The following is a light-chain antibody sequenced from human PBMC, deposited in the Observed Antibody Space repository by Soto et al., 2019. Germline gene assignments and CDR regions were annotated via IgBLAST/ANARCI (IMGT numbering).Light chain of an antibody. J-gene: IGLJ1*01. CDR1: SSDVGGYNY. V-gene: IGLV2-14*01. CDR3: SSYTSSNTLYV. Sequence: QSALTQPACVSGSRGQSITISCTGTSSDVGGYNYVSWYQQHPGKAPKLIISDVSNRPSGVSNRFSGSKSGDTASLTISGLQAEDEADYYCSSYTSSNTLYVFGTGTKVTVL. CDR2: DVS.